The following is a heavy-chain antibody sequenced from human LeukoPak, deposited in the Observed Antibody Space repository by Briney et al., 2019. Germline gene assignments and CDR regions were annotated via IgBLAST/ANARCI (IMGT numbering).Heavy chain of an antibody. D-gene: IGHD3-10*01. V-gene: IGHV1-2*02. CDR2: INPNSGGT. CDR3: ASAHKGRGLYYGSGSYPY. J-gene: IGHJ4*02. CDR1: GYTFTGYY. Sequence: ASVKVSCKASGYTFTGYYMHWVRQAPGQGLEWMGWINPNSGGTNYAQKFQGRVTMTRDTSISTAYMELSRLRSDDTAVYYCASAHKGRGLYYGSGSYPYWGQGTLVTVSS.